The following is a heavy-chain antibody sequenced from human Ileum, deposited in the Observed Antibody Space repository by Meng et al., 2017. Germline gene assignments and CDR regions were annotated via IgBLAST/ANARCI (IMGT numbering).Heavy chain of an antibody. CDR1: GYTFSNYG. CDR3: ARDEGGLYFDY. J-gene: IGHJ4*02. CDR2: VWYDGSNK. D-gene: IGHD3-16*01. Sequence: QGLLVEAGGGVVQPGRSLRLSCAAAGYTFSNYGMHWVRQAPGKGLEWVAVVWYDGSNKYYADSVKGRFTISRDNSKNTLYLQMNSLRAEDTAVYYCARDEGGLYFDYWGQGTLVTVSS. V-gene: IGHV3-33*08.